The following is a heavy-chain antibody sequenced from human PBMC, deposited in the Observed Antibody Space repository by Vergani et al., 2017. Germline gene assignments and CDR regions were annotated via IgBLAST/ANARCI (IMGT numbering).Heavy chain of an antibody. D-gene: IGHD2-2*02. CDR1: RSTFKTYG. J-gene: IGHJ6*04. V-gene: IGHV3-33*01. CDR3: ARDQVPAAIRLNIGHCLDV. CDR2: IYYDGSNA. Sequence: QGQLVESGGGIVQPGRSLTLSCVASRSTFKTYGMHWVRQAPGKGLEWVGLIYYDGSNAYYADSVKGRFTISRDNSKNTLYLQMSSLRAEDTAVYYCARDQVPAAIRLNIGHCLDVWGKGTTVIVSS.